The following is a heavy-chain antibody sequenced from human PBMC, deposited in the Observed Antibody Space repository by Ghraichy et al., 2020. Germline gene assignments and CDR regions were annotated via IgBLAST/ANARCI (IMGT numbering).Heavy chain of an antibody. J-gene: IGHJ4*02. CDR2: VHYSGST. CDR1: GGSISTGTYF. CDR3: AREKGVLGYCSNSVCQADY. V-gene: IGHV4-39*01. Sequence: SETLSLTCTVSGGSISTGTYFWGWIRQPPGKGLEWIGSVHYSGSTYYTPSLNSRVTISVDTSKNQFSLKLSSVTAADTAVYYCAREKGVLGYCSNSVCQADYWGQGSLVTVSS. D-gene: IGHD2-8*01.